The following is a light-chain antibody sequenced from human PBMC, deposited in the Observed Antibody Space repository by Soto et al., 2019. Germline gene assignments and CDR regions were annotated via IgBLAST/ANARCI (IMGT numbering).Light chain of an antibody. J-gene: IGLJ2*01. Sequence: QSVLTQPASVSGSPGQSITISCTGTSSDIGAYDYVSWFQQYSGKAPTLIIYEVRFRPSGVSSRFSGSKSGNTASLTISGLQTEDEADYYCGSYASAPLIFGGGTKLTVL. CDR1: SSDIGAYDY. CDR3: GSYASAPLI. CDR2: EVR. V-gene: IGLV2-14*03.